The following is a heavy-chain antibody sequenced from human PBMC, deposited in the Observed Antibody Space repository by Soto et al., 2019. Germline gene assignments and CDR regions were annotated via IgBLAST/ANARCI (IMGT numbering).Heavy chain of an antibody. Sequence: VQLLESGGGLVRPGGSLRLSCAASGFTFSSYAMSWVRQAPGKGLEWVSAISGSGGSTYYADSVKGRFTISRDNSKNTLYLQMNSLRAEDTAVYYCAKDSSSTVTTDYFDYWGQGTLVTVSS. CDR3: AKDSSSTVTTDYFDY. V-gene: IGHV3-23*01. CDR2: ISGSGGST. CDR1: GFTFSSYA. D-gene: IGHD4-17*01. J-gene: IGHJ4*02.